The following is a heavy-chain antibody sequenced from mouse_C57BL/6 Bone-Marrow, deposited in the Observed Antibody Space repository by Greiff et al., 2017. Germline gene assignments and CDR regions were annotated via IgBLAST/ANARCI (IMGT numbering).Heavy chain of an antibody. V-gene: IGHV5-6*01. CDR2: ISSGGSYT. J-gene: IGHJ2*01. CDR1: GFTFSSYG. Sequence: ELKLMESGGDLVKPGGSLKLSCAASGFTFSSYGMSWVRQTPDKRLEWVATISSGGSYTYYPDSVKGRFTISRDNAKNTLYLQMSSLKSEDTAMYYCARLDYWGQGTTLTVSS. CDR3: ARLDY.